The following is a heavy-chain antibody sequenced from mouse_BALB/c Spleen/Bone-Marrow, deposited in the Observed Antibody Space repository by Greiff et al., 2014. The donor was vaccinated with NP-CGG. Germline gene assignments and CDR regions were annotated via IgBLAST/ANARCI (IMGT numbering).Heavy chain of an antibody. CDR3: AREDYYGSSYGDY. V-gene: IGHV1-9*01. J-gene: IGHJ2*01. CDR1: GYTFSSYW. D-gene: IGHD1-1*01. Sequence: LMESGAELMKPGASVKISCKATGYTFSSYWIEWVKQRPGHGLEWIGEVLPGSGSTNYNEKFKGKASFTADTSSNTAYMQLSSLTSEDSAVYYCAREDYYGSSYGDYWGQGTTLTVSS. CDR2: VLPGSGST.